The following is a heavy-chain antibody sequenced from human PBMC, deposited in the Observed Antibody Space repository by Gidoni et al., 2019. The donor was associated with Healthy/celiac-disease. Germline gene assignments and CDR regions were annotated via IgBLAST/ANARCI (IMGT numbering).Heavy chain of an antibody. CDR2: IYYSGST. CDR3: ARASDDFWSGYYLDY. J-gene: IGHJ4*02. CDR1: GGSISSYY. Sequence: QVQLQESGPGLVKPSETLSLTCTVSGGSISSYYWSWIRQPPGKGLEWIGYIYYSGSTNYNPSLKSRVTISVDTSKNQFSLKLSSVTAADTAVYYCARASDDFWSGYYLDYWGQGTLVTVSS. D-gene: IGHD3-3*01. V-gene: IGHV4-59*01.